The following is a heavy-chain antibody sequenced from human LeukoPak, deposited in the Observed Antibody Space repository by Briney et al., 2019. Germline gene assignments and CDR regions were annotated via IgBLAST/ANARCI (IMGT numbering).Heavy chain of an antibody. CDR1: GFTFSSYW. Sequence: GGSLRLSCAASGFTFSSYWMSWVRQAPGKGLEWVANIKQDGSEKYYVDSVKGRFTISRDNAKNSLHLQMNSLRAEDTAVYYCAELGITMIGGVWGKGTTVTISS. V-gene: IGHV3-7*01. J-gene: IGHJ6*04. CDR3: AELGITMIGGV. CDR2: IKQDGSEK. D-gene: IGHD3-10*02.